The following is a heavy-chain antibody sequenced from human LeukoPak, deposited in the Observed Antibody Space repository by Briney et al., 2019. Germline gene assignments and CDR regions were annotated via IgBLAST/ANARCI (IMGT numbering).Heavy chain of an antibody. J-gene: IGHJ4*02. D-gene: IGHD5-18*01. Sequence: PSETLSLTCTVSGGSISSYYWSWIRQPPGKGLEWIGYIYYSGSTNYNPSLKSRVTISVDTSKNQFSLKLSSVTAADTAVYYCARVGGYRHAFDYWGQGTLVTVSS. CDR1: GGSISSYY. CDR3: ARVGGYRHAFDY. CDR2: IYYSGST. V-gene: IGHV4-59*01.